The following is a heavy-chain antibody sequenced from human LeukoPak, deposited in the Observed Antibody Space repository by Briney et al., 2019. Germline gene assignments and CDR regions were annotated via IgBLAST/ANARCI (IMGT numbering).Heavy chain of an antibody. J-gene: IGHJ5*02. CDR2: INSRGST. CDR3: ARYRLGWFDP. D-gene: IGHD6-25*01. Sequence: SETLSLTCTASGGSISSSDYFWSWIRQPAGKGLEWIGRINSRGSTNYNPSLKSRVTLSVDTSKNQFSLKLTFVTVADTAVYYCARYRLGWFDPWGQGTLVTVSS. V-gene: IGHV4-61*02. CDR1: GGSISSSDYF.